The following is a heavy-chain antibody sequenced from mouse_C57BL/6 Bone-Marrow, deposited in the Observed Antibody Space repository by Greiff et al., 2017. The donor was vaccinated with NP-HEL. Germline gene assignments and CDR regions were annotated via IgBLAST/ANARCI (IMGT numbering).Heavy chain of an antibody. CDR3: ARDGRGTTVVYWYFDV. CDR1: GFTFSDYY. CDR2: INYDGSST. D-gene: IGHD1-1*01. J-gene: IGHJ1*03. V-gene: IGHV5-16*01. Sequence: EVNLVESEGGLVQPGSSMKLSCTASGFTFSDYYMAWVRQVPEKGLEWVANINYDGSSTYYLDSLKSRFIISRDNAKNILYLQMSSLKSEDTATYYCARDGRGTTVVYWYFDVWGTGTTVTVSS.